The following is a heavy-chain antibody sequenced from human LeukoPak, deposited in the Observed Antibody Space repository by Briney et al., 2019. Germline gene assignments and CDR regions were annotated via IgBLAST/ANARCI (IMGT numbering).Heavy chain of an antibody. Sequence: SETLSLTCTVSGGSISSYYWSWIRQPPGKGLEWIGYIYYSGSTNYNPSLKSRVTISVDTSKNQFSLKLSSVTAADTAVYYWARGGYSSSWSPFDYWGQGTLVTVSS. CDR1: GGSISSYY. D-gene: IGHD6-13*01. J-gene: IGHJ4*02. CDR3: ARGGYSSSWSPFDY. CDR2: IYYSGST. V-gene: IGHV4-59*01.